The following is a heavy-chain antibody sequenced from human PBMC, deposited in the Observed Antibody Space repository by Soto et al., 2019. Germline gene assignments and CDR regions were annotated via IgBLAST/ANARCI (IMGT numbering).Heavy chain of an antibody. D-gene: IGHD3-22*01. CDR3: ARARVVITGFDY. V-gene: IGHV4-30-4*01. J-gene: IGHJ4*02. Sequence: SETLSLTCTVSGGSISSGDYYWSWIRQPPGKGLEWIGYIYYSGSTYYNPSLKSRVTISVDTSKNQFSLKLSSVTAADTAVYYCARARVVITGFDYWGQGTLVTVSS. CDR2: IYYSGST. CDR1: GGSISSGDYY.